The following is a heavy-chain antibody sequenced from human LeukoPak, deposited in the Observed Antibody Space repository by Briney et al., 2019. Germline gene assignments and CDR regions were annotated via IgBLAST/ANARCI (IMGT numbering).Heavy chain of an antibody. J-gene: IGHJ4*02. Sequence: GGSLRLSCAASGFTFSDYYMSWIRQAPGKGLEWVSYISSSGSTIYYADSVKGRFTISRDNAKNSLYLQMNSLRAEDTAVYYCARAVAATLLDFDYWGQGTQVTVSS. V-gene: IGHV3-11*04. CDR2: ISSSGSTI. CDR1: GFTFSDYY. CDR3: ARAVAATLLDFDY. D-gene: IGHD2-15*01.